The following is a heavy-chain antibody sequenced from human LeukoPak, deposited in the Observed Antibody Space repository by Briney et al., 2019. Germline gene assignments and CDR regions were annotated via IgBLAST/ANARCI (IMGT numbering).Heavy chain of an antibody. J-gene: IGHJ4*02. V-gene: IGHV3-23*01. CDR3: AKDGRHSSGWSNC. CDR2: ISVSGVST. D-gene: IGHD6-19*01. CDR1: GFTFSSYA. Sequence: PGGSLRLSCAASGFTFSSYAMGWVRQAPGKGVEWGSAISVSGVSTYYADSVKGRFTISRDNSNNTLYLQMNSLRAEDTAVYCCAKDGRHSSGWSNCWGQGTLVTVSS.